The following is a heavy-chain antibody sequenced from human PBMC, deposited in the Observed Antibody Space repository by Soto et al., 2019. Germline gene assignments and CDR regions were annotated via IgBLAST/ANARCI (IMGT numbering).Heavy chain of an antibody. V-gene: IGHV4-34*01. CDR2: INHSGST. Sequence: SETLSLTCAVYGGSFSGYYCSWIRQPPGKGLEWIGEINHSGSTNYSPSLKSRVTISVDTSKNQFSLKLSSVTAADTAVYYCARGPTHAAGRSYFDYWGQGSQVTVSS. D-gene: IGHD6-13*01. CDR1: GGSFSGYY. CDR3: ARGPTHAAGRSYFDY. J-gene: IGHJ4*02.